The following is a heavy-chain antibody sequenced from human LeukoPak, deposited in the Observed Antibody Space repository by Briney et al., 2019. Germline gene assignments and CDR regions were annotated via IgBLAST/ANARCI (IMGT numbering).Heavy chain of an antibody. D-gene: IGHD6-19*01. J-gene: IGHJ4*02. V-gene: IGHV4-59*08. Sequence: SETLSLTCTVSGGSISSYYWSWIRQPPGKGLEWIGYIYYSGSTNYNPSLKSRVTISVDTSKNQFSLKLSSVTAADTAVYYCARYIAVAGNLVGFDYWGQGTPVTVSS. CDR2: IYYSGST. CDR3: ARYIAVAGNLVGFDY. CDR1: GGSISSYY.